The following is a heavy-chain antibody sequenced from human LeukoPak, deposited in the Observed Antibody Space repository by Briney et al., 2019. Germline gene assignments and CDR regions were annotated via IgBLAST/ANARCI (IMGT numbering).Heavy chain of an antibody. J-gene: IGHJ5*02. Sequence: PGRSLRLSCAASGFSLTNYGTHWVRQAPGKGLEWVSSISSSSSYIYYADSVKGRFTISRDNAKNSLYLQMNSLRAEDTAVYYCARDRAAAGLPWGQGTLVTVSS. D-gene: IGHD6-13*01. V-gene: IGHV3-21*01. CDR1: GFSLTNYG. CDR3: ARDRAAAGLP. CDR2: ISSSSSYI.